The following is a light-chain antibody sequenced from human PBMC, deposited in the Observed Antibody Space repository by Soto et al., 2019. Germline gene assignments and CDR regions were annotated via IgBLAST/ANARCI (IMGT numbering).Light chain of an antibody. CDR1: QGISNY. Sequence: DIQMTQSPSSLSASVGDRVTITCRASQGISNYLAWYQQKPGRVPKLLIYGASTLQSGVPSRFSGSGSGTDFTLPISSLQSEDVATYFCQKYNSIPPVAFGPGTKVDIK. J-gene: IGKJ3*01. V-gene: IGKV1-27*01. CDR3: QKYNSIPPVA. CDR2: GAS.